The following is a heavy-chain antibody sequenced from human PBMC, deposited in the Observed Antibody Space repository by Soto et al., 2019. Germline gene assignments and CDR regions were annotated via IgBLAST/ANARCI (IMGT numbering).Heavy chain of an antibody. J-gene: IGHJ5*02. V-gene: IGHV3-30*18. D-gene: IGHD6-13*01. CDR2: ISYDGSNK. CDR3: AKGSTGPSSWFLNWFDP. CDR1: GFTFSSYG. Sequence: GGSLRLSCAASGFTFSSYGMHWVRQAPGKGLEWVAVISYDGSNKYYADSVKGRFTISRDNSKNTLYLQMNSLRAEDTAVYYCAKGSTGPSSWFLNWFDPWGQGTLVTVSS.